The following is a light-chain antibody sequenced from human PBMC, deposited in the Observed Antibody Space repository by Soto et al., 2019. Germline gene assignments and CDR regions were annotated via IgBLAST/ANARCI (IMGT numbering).Light chain of an antibody. CDR2: GAS. CDR1: QSVSSSY. CDR3: QQFGNSPYT. Sequence: EIVLTQSPGTLSLSPGERATLSCRASQSVSSSYLAWYQQKPGQAPRLLIYGASSRATGIPGRFSGSGSGTEFTLTISRLEPEDFAVYYCQQFGNSPYTFGQGTRLEIK. V-gene: IGKV3-20*01. J-gene: IGKJ2*01.